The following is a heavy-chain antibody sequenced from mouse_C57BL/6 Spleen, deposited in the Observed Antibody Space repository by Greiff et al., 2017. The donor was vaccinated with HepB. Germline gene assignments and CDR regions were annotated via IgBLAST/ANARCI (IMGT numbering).Heavy chain of an antibody. CDR3: ARGGWLLRGFAY. CDR1: GYAFSSYW. J-gene: IGHJ3*01. D-gene: IGHD2-3*01. CDR2: IYPGDGDT. V-gene: IGHV1-80*01. Sequence: QVQLQQSGAELVKPGASVKISCKASGYAFSSYWMNWVKQRPGKGLEWIGQIYPGDGDTNYNGKFKGKATLTEDKSSSTAYMQLSSLTSEDSAVYFCARGGWLLRGFAYWGQGTLVTVSA.